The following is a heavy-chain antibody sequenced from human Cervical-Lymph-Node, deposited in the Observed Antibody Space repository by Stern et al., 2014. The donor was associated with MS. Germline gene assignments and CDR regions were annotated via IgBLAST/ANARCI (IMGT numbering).Heavy chain of an antibody. V-gene: IGHV3-23*04. CDR3: AKQYFDSSGYSYYYGMDV. CDR2: ISGSGGSI. D-gene: IGHD3-22*01. Sequence: EMQLVESGGDLVQPGGSLRLSCAASGFTFNKYAMNWVRQAPGKGLECVSTISGSGGSIYYAASVKGRFTISRDNSENTLYLQMHSLRAEDTAIYYCAKQYFDSSGYSYYYGMDVWGQGTTVTVSS. CDR1: GFTFNKYA. J-gene: IGHJ6*02.